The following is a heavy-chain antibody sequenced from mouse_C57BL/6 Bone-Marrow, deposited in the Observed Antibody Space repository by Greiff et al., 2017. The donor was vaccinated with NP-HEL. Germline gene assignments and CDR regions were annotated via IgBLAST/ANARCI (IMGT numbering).Heavy chain of an antibody. Sequence: EVQLQQSGAELVRPGASVKLSCTASGFNIKDYYMHWVKQRPEQGLEWIGRIDPEDGDTEYAPKFQGKATMTADTSSSTAYLQLSSLTSEDTAVYYCTTGLRQGAWFAYWGQGTLVTVSA. V-gene: IGHV14-1*01. CDR3: TTGLRQGAWFAY. CDR1: GFNIKDYY. J-gene: IGHJ3*01. D-gene: IGHD2-4*01. CDR2: IDPEDGDT.